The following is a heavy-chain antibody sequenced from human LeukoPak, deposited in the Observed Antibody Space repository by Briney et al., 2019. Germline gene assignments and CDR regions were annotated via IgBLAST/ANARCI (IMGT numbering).Heavy chain of an antibody. CDR1: GFTFSSYS. D-gene: IGHD3-3*01. J-gene: IGHJ4*02. Sequence: GGSLRLSCAASGFTFSSYSMNWVRQAPGKGLEWVSYISSSSSTIYYADSVKGRFTISRHNAKNSLYLQMNSLRDEDTAVYYCARDGFLEWLLFDFDYWGQGTLVTVSS. CDR3: ARDGFLEWLLFDFDY. V-gene: IGHV3-48*02. CDR2: ISSSSSTI.